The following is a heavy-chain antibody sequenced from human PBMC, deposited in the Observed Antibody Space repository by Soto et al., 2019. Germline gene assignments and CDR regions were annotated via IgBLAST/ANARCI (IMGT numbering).Heavy chain of an antibody. CDR2: ISGSGGST. Sequence: ESLLLSFAASGFTFSSYAMSWVRQAPGKGLEWVSAISGSGGSTYYADSVKGRFTISRDNSKNTLYLQMNSLRAEDTAVYYCAKDSKWELSPFDYWGQGTLVTVSS. CDR1: GFTFSSYA. J-gene: IGHJ4*02. V-gene: IGHV3-23*01. D-gene: IGHD1-26*01. CDR3: AKDSKWELSPFDY.